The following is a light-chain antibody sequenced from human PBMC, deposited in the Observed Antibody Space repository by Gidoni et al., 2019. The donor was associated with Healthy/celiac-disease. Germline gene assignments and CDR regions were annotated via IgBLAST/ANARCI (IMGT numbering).Light chain of an antibody. CDR3: NSRDSSGQGV. CDR2: GKN. J-gene: IGLJ3*02. CDR1: SLRSYY. V-gene: IGLV3-19*01. Sequence: SSERTQDPAVSGALGQTVRITCQGDSLRSYYASWYQQKPGQAPVLVIYGKNNRPSGIPDRFSGSSSGNTASLTITGAQAEDEADYYCNSRDSSGQGVFGGGTKLTVL.